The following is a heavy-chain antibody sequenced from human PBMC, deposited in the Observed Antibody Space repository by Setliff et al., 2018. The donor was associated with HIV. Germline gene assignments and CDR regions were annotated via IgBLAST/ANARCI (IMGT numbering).Heavy chain of an antibody. CDR1: GGSSSSSSFY. J-gene: IGHJ4*02. D-gene: IGHD3-10*01. Sequence: SETLSLTCTVSGGSSSSSSFYWAWVRQPPGKGPEWIGSVYYSGSTHYNPSLKSRVTISVDTSKNQFSLKLSSVTAADTAVYYCARGRDKYGPIDYWGQGTLVTVSS. CDR3: ARGRDKYGPIDY. CDR2: VYYSGST. V-gene: IGHV4-39*01.